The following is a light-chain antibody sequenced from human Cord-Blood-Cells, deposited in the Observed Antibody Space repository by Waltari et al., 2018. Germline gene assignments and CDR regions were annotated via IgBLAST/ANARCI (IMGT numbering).Light chain of an antibody. J-gene: IGLJ3*02. CDR2: DVS. V-gene: IGLV2-14*03. Sequence: QSALTQPASVSGSPGQSITISCTGTSSAVGGYTYVSWYQQHPGKAPKLMIYDVSNRPSGVSNRFSGSKSGNTASLTISGLQAEDEADYYCSSYTSSSTPVFGGGTKLTVL. CDR1: SSAVGGYTY. CDR3: SSYTSSSTPV.